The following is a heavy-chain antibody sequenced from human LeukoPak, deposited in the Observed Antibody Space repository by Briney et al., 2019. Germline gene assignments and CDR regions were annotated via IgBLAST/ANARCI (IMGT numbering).Heavy chain of an antibody. CDR2: ISSGSYYI. D-gene: IGHD3-10*01. Sequence: GGSLRLSCAASGFTFSSYSMNWVRQAPGKGLEGVSSISSGSYYIYYEDSVKGRFTISRDTANNFLYLQMDSLRVEDTAAYYCARRNYDSGSYFSDFWGQGTPVTVSS. V-gene: IGHV3-21*01. J-gene: IGHJ4*02. CDR1: GFTFSSYS. CDR3: ARRNYDSGSYFSDF.